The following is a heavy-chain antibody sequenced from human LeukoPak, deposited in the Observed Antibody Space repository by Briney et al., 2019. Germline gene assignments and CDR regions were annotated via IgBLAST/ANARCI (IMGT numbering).Heavy chain of an antibody. J-gene: IGHJ6*02. D-gene: IGHD2-21*02. Sequence: GGSLRLSCAASGFTFSSYAMSWVRQAPGKGLECVSAISGSAGSTYYADSVKGRFTISRDNSKNTLYLQMNSLRAEDTAVYYCAKARGICGGDCYSNRYGMDVWGQGTTVTVSS. CDR3: AKARGICGGDCYSNRYGMDV. V-gene: IGHV3-23*01. CDR1: GFTFSSYA. CDR2: ISGSAGST.